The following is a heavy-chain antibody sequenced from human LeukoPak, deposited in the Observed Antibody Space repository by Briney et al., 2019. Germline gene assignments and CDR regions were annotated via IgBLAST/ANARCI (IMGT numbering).Heavy chain of an antibody. D-gene: IGHD3-22*01. V-gene: IGHV1-69*05. CDR3: ARDPNLLRELAFDI. Sequence: ASVKVSCKASGGTFSSYAISWVRQAPGQGLEWMGRIIPIFGTANYAQKFQGRVTITTDESTSTAYMELSSLRSEDTAVYYCARDPNLLRELAFDIWGQGTMVTVSS. CDR2: IIPIFGTA. J-gene: IGHJ3*02. CDR1: GGTFSSYA.